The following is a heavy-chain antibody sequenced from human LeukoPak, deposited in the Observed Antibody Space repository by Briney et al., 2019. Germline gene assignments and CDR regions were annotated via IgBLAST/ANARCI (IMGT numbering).Heavy chain of an antibody. J-gene: IGHJ4*02. D-gene: IGHD6-19*01. V-gene: IGHV3-30*02. Sequence: GGSLRLSCAASGFTFSSYGMHWVRQAPGKGLGWVAFIPYDGSNKYYADSVKGRFTISRDNSKNTLYLQMNSLRAEDTAVYYCAKDDSSDWYYFDYWGRGTLVTVSS. CDR3: AKDDSSDWYYFDY. CDR1: GFTFSSYG. CDR2: IPYDGSNK.